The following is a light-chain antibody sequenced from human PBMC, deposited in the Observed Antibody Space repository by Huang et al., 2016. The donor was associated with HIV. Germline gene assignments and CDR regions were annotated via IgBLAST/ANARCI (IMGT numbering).Light chain of an antibody. J-gene: IGKJ4*01. CDR3: QQYYNWPPLT. CDR1: QSVTSN. Sequence: EIVMTQSPATLSVSPGERATLSCRASQSVTSNLAWYQQNPGQAPRLLIYGASTRATGIPARFSGSGSGTEFTLTISSLQSEDFAVYYCQQYYNWPPLTFGGGTKVEIK. V-gene: IGKV3-15*01. CDR2: GAS.